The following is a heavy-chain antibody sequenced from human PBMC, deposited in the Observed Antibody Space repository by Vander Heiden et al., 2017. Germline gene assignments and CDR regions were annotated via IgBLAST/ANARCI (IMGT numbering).Heavy chain of an antibody. CDR3: ARPAPDYYDSSGYHEYFQH. CDR1: GGSISSSSYY. Sequence: QLQLQESGPGLVKPSETLSLTCTVSGGSISSSSYYWGWIRQPPGKGLEWIGRIYYRGSTYYNPSLKSRVTISVDTSKNQFSLKLSSVTAADTAVYYCARPAPDYYDSSGYHEYFQHWGQGTLVTVSS. D-gene: IGHD3-22*01. CDR2: IYYRGST. V-gene: IGHV4-39*01. J-gene: IGHJ1*01.